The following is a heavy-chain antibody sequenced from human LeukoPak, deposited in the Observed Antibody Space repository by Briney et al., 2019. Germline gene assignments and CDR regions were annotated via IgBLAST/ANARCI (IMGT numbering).Heavy chain of an antibody. J-gene: IGHJ5*02. V-gene: IGHV1-18*01. Sequence: ASVKVSCKASGYTFTNYGISWVRQAPGQGLEWMGWISVYNGDTNYGQRLQDRVTMTTDASTSTVYMELSSLRSEDTAVYYCARDFGYNWKANWFDPWGQGTLVTVS. CDR1: GYTFTNYG. CDR3: ARDFGYNWKANWFDP. D-gene: IGHD1-1*01. CDR2: ISVYNGDT.